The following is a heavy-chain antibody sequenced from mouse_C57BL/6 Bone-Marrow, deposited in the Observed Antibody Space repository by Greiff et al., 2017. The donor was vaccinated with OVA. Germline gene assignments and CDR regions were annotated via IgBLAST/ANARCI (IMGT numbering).Heavy chain of an antibody. CDR1: GFTFSDYY. CDR2: ISNGGGST. Sequence: EVKLMESGGGLVQPGGSLKLSCAASGFTFSDYYMYWVRQTPEKRLEWVAYISNGGGSTYYPDTVKGRFTISRDNAKNTLYLQMSRLKSEDTAMYYCARHDYDPYYYAMDYWGQGTSVTVSS. J-gene: IGHJ4*01. V-gene: IGHV5-12*01. CDR3: ARHDYDPYYYAMDY. D-gene: IGHD2-4*01.